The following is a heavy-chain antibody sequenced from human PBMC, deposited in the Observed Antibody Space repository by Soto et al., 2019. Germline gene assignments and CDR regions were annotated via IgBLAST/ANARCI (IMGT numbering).Heavy chain of an antibody. D-gene: IGHD2-2*02. V-gene: IGHV1-2*04. Sequence: QVQLVQSGAEVKKPGASVKVSCKASGYTFTGYYMHWVRQAPGQGLEGMGWINPNSGGTNYAQKFQGWVTMTRDTSISTAYMERSRLRADDTAVYDCARAQMGYCSSTSCYRGSYYMDVWGKGTTVTVSS. CDR1: GYTFTGYY. J-gene: IGHJ6*03. CDR2: INPNSGGT. CDR3: ARAQMGYCSSTSCYRGSYYMDV.